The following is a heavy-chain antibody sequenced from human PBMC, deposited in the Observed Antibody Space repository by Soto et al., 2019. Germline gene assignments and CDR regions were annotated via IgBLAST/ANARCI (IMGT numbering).Heavy chain of an antibody. CDR2: IIPVSGTP. CDR1: GGTFSSFS. V-gene: IGHV1-69*12. CDR3: ARGLIEMAVRGVWVY. J-gene: IGHJ4*02. D-gene: IGHD3-16*01. Sequence: QVHVMQSGPEVKKPGSSVKVSCKTYGGTFSSFSISWVRQAPGQGFEWMGGIIPVSGTPHYAQKFQDRVTITADESTRTSYMELSSLTSDDTAIYYCARGLIEMAVRGVWVYRGQGSLVTVSS.